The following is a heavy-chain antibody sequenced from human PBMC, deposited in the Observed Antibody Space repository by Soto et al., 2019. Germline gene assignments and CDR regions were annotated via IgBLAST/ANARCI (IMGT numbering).Heavy chain of an antibody. CDR1: GYTFTNHG. CDR2: INPYNANV. D-gene: IGHD3-16*01. CDR3: ARDRVAGIWGDAFHI. Sequence: QVQLVQSGAEVKKPGASVKVSCKTSGYTFTNHGINWVRQAPGQGLEWMGWINPYNANVNYAQKLQGRVTMTTDTSTSTAYMDLRSLTSDDTAVSYCARDRVAGIWGDAFHIWGQGTMVTVSS. J-gene: IGHJ3*02. V-gene: IGHV1-18*04.